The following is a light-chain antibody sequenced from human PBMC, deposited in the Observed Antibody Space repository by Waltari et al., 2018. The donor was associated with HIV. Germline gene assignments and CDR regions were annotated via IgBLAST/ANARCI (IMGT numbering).Light chain of an antibody. CDR1: TGAVTSGHH. CDR2: DTS. CDR3: WLSYSDTSGGV. V-gene: IGLV7-46*01. Sequence: QAVVTQDPSLTVSPGGTLTLTFGSNTGAVTSGHHHYWFQQKPGQAPRTLIYDTSNKHAWRPARCLGGFLGGKAALPISGAQHEDEDEYYCWLSYSDTSGGVFGGGTKLTVL. J-gene: IGLJ3*02.